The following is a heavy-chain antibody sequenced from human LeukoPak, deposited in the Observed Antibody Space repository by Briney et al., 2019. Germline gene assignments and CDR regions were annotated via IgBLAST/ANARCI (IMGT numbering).Heavy chain of an antibody. CDR1: GGSISDYY. D-gene: IGHD3-3*01. J-gene: IGHJ3*01. CDR2: IFGNVSP. CDR3: ARRFRTSGALHHDAYDV. Sequence: SETLSLTCTVSGGSISDYYWGWIRHPPGKGLECIGHIFGNVSPDYNPSLKSRVTITTDTSKNQFSLQLSSVTAADTAMYFCARRFRTSGALHHDAYDVWGQGTVVTVSS. V-gene: IGHV4-4*09.